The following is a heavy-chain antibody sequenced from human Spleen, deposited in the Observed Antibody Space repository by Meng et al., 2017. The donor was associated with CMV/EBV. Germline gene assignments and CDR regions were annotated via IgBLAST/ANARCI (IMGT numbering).Heavy chain of an antibody. CDR2: IYYSGSA. CDR1: GGSITTTSHY. J-gene: IGHJ4*02. CDR3: TRETGEAFWSGSHDS. V-gene: IGHV4-61*01. Sequence: SETLSLTCDVSGGSITTTSHYWAWIRQPPGKGLEWIGNIYYSGSANYNPSLKSPVTMSVDTSKNQFSLKLSSVTAADTAVYYCTRETGEAFWSGSHDSWGQGKLVTVSS. D-gene: IGHD3-3*01.